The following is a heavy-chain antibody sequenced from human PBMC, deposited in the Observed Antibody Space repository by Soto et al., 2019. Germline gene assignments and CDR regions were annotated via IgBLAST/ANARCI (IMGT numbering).Heavy chain of an antibody. CDR2: ISYDGSNK. D-gene: IGHD2-2*01. CDR3: ARDMGNIVVVPAAMGY. J-gene: IGHJ4*02. CDR1: GFTFSSYA. Sequence: QVQLVESGGGVVQPGRSLRLSCAASGFTFSSYAMHWVRQAPGKGLEWVAVISYDGSNKYYADSVKGRFTISRDNSKNTLYLQMNSLRAEDTAVYYCARDMGNIVVVPAAMGYWGQGTLVTVSS. V-gene: IGHV3-30-3*01.